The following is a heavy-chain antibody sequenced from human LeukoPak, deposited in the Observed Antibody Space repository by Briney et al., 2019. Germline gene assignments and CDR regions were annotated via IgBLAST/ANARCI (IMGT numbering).Heavy chain of an antibody. CDR3: TRDRDDIVVVPAALDAFDI. Sequence: GGSLRLSCTASGFTFGDYAMSWVRQAPGKGLEWVGFIRSKAYGGTTEYAASVKGRFTISRDDSKSIAYLQMNSLKTEDTAVYYCTRDRDDIVVVPAALDAFDIWGQGTMVTVSS. CDR2: IRSKAYGGTT. CDR1: GFTFGDYA. D-gene: IGHD2-2*01. J-gene: IGHJ3*02. V-gene: IGHV3-49*04.